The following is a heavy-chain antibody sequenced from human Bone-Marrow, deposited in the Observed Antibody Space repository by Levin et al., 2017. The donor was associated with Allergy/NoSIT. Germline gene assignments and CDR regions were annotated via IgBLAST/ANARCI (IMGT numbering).Heavy chain of an antibody. CDR1: GFTFSSAW. CDR2: IRAKIDGETT. Sequence: GESLKISCVGSGFTFSSAWMSWVRQAPGKGLEWIGRIRAKIDGETTDYAAPVQGRFTISRDDSKNTLFLQMNSLKTEDTAVYYCTTDPVLILPTVPTYYFDYWGQGTLISVSS. D-gene: IGHD2-2*01. V-gene: IGHV3-15*01. J-gene: IGHJ4*02. CDR3: TTDPVLILPTVPTYYFDY.